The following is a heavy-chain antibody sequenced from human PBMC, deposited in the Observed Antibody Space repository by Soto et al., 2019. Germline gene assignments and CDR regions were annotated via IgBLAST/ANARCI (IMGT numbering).Heavy chain of an antibody. CDR2: INAGNGNT. CDR3: ARELDPYYGGNSLSLDY. Sequence: ASVKVSCKASGYTFTSYAIHWVRQAPGQRLEWMGWINAGNGNTKYSQKFQGRVTITRDTSASTAYMELSSLRSEDTAVYFCARELDPYYGGNSLSLDYWGQGTLVTAPQ. D-gene: IGHD4-17*01. CDR1: GYTFTSYA. V-gene: IGHV1-3*01. J-gene: IGHJ4*02.